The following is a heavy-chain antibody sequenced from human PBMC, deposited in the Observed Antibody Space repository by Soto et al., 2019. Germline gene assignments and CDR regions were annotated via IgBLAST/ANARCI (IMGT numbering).Heavy chain of an antibody. V-gene: IGHV3-23*01. CDR1: GFPFATYA. CDR3: AKDVFYPRWAYGFDI. CDR2: INDAGRDT. Sequence: PGGSLRLSCAASGFPFATYAMNWVRQAPGKGLEWVSAINDAGRDTYYADSVKGRFTISRDNSKNTLYLQMNSLGGEDTAVYYCAKDVFYPRWAYGFDIWGQGTMVTVSS. D-gene: IGHD1-26*01. J-gene: IGHJ3*02.